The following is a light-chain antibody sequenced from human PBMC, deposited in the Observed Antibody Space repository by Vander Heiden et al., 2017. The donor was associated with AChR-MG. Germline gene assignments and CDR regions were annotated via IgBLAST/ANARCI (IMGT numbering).Light chain of an antibody. J-gene: IGKJ2*01. CDR1: QSVSSSY. CDR3: QQYGSSPPKYT. V-gene: IGKV3-20*01. Sequence: IVLTQSRRTLSLSPGERATLSCRASQSVSSSYLAWYQQKPGQAPRILIYGASSRATGIPDRFSGSGSGTDFTLTISRLEPEDFAVYYCQQYGSSPPKYTFGQGTKLEIK. CDR2: GAS.